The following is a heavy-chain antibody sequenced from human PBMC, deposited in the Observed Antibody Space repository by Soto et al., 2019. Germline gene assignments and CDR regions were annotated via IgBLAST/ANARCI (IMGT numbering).Heavy chain of an antibody. D-gene: IGHD4-17*01. Sequence: SETLSLTCAVSGYSISSGYYWGWLRQPPGKGLEWIGHMYHSGSMYYNPSLQSRVTISIDTSKNEFSLKLTSVTAADTAVYYCGRQKGGGIYGDYVADWGQGTLVTVSS. CDR3: GRQKGGGIYGDYVAD. V-gene: IGHV4-38-2*01. CDR2: MYHSGSM. J-gene: IGHJ4*02. CDR1: GYSISSGYY.